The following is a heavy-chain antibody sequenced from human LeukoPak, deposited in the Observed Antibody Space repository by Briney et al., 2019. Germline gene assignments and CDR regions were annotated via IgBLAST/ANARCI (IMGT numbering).Heavy chain of an antibody. Sequence: ASVKVSCKASGYTFTGYYMHWVRQAPGQGLEWMGLINTNTGNATYAQGFTGRFVFSLDTSVSTAYLQISSLKAEDTAVYYCARDRCSGYSCYSRFDHWGQGTLVTVSS. CDR3: ARDRCSGYSCYSRFDH. CDR2: INTNTGNA. J-gene: IGHJ4*02. D-gene: IGHD2-15*01. V-gene: IGHV7-4-1*02. CDR1: GYTFTGYY.